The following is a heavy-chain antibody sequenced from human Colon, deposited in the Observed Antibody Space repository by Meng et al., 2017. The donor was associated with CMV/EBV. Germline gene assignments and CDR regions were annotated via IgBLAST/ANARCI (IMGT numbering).Heavy chain of an antibody. CDR1: GFTFSSYG. V-gene: IGHV3-30*02. D-gene: IGHD3-10*01. CDR2: IRYDGSNK. J-gene: IGHJ4*02. CDR3: AKSGFGEVLLDY. Sequence: GESLKISCAASGFTFSSYGMHWVRQAPGKGLEWVAFIRYDGSNKYYADSVTGRFTISRDNSKNTLYLQMNSLRAEDTAGYYCAKSGFGEVLLDYWGQGTLVTVSS.